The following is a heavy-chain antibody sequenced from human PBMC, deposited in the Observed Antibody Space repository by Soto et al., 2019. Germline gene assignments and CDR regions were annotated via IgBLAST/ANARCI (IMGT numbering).Heavy chain of an antibody. Sequence: ASVKVSCKASGYTFTSYGISWVRQAPGQGLEWMGWISAYNGNTNYAQKLQGRVTMTTDTSTSTAYMELRSLRSDDTAVYYCARDIERLAIPNYFGYWGQGTLVTVSS. D-gene: IGHD1-1*01. CDR2: ISAYNGNT. V-gene: IGHV1-18*01. J-gene: IGHJ4*02. CDR3: ARDIERLAIPNYFGY. CDR1: GYTFTSYG.